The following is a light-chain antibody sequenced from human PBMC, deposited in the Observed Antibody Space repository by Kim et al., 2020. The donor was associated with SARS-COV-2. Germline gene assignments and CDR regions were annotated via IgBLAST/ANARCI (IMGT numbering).Light chain of an antibody. J-gene: IGKJ2*01. V-gene: IGKV1-12*02. CDR1: QGISSW. CDR3: QQANTVPST. CDR2: AAS. Sequence: SASVGDRVTITCRASQGISSWLAWYQQRPGKAPELLIYAASKLRSGVPSRFSGSGSGTDFTLTISALQPEDFASYYCQQANTVPSTFGQGTKLEI.